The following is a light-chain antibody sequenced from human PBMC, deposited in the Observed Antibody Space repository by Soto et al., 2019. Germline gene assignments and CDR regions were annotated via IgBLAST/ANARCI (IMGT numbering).Light chain of an antibody. CDR3: QQYDNLPYT. CDR2: HAS. CDR1: QDISNY. J-gene: IGKJ2*01. Sequence: DIQMTQSPSSLSASVGDRVTITCQASQDISNYLNWYQQKAGKAPKILIYHASNLETGVPSRFSGSGSGTDFTFTISSLQPEDIATYYCQQYDNLPYTFGQGTKLEIK. V-gene: IGKV1-33*01.